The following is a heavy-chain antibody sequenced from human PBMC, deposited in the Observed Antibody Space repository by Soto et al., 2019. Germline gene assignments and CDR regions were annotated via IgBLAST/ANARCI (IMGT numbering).Heavy chain of an antibody. CDR2: VSSYRGTT. V-gene: IGHV4-30-4*08. J-gene: IGHJ4*02. CDR3: ARGYYDVSDYFVGRPIFDY. CDR1: GGSINRGDYY. Sequence: QVQLQESGPGLVKPSQTLSLTCTVSGGSINRGDYYWSWIRQPPGKGLEWIGYVSSYRGTTYYTPALTSRLPLSWGTPMNQFSLKLSSVPAADTAVSSCARGYYDVSDYFVGRPIFDYWGKGSLVTVSS. D-gene: IGHD3-22*01.